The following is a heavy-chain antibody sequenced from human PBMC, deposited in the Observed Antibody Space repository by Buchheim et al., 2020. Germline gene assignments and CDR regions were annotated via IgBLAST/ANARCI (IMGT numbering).Heavy chain of an antibody. J-gene: IGHJ4*02. CDR3: VSTDGRDF. V-gene: IGHV3-15*07. Sequence: EVQLVESGGGLVKPGGSLRLSCVASGFTLNDAWMNWVRQAPGKGLEWVGRIKRESDGGTTDYAAPVKGRFTISRDDSKNTLYLQMNSLKTEDTAVYYCVSTDGRDFWGQGTL. CDR2: IKRESDGGTT. D-gene: IGHD5-24*01. CDR1: GFTLNDAW.